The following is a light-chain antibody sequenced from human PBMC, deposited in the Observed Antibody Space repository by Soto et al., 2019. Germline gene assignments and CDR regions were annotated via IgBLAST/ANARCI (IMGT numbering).Light chain of an antibody. J-gene: IGKJ5*01. Sequence: EIVLTQSPDTLSLSPGERATLSCRASQSVSSNYLAWYQQKPGRAPRLLLYGASNRATGIPDRFSGRGSGTDFTLTISRLKPEDFAVFYCQQYDDSITCGQGTRLEIE. CDR1: QSVSSNY. CDR3: QQYDDSIT. V-gene: IGKV3-20*01. CDR2: GAS.